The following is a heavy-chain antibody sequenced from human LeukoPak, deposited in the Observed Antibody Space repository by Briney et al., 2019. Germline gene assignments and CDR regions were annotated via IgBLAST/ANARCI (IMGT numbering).Heavy chain of an antibody. Sequence: KPSETLSLTCAVSGYSISSGYYWGWIRQPPGKGLEWIGSIYHSGSTYYNPSLKSRGTISVDTSKNQFSLKLSSVTAADTAVYYCARLTLRYFVIDYWGQGTLVTVSS. CDR1: GYSISSGYY. CDR2: IYHSGST. V-gene: IGHV4-38-2*01. D-gene: IGHD3-9*01. CDR3: ARLTLRYFVIDY. J-gene: IGHJ4*02.